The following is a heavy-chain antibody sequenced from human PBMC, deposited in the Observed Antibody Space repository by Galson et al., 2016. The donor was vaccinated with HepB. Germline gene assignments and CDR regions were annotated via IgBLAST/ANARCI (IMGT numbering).Heavy chain of an antibody. V-gene: IGHV6-1*01. CDR3: ARVRCSTFRCQNWFDP. J-gene: IGHJ3*01. Sequence: CAISGDSVSSNSAAWTWIRQSPLRGLEWLGRTYYRSKWYNDYAVSVKSRITIHPDTSKNQFSLQLNSVTPEDTAVYYCARVRCSTFRCQNWFDPWGQGTTLSVSS. CDR2: TYYRSKWYN. CDR1: GDSVSSNSAA. D-gene: IGHD2/OR15-2a*01.